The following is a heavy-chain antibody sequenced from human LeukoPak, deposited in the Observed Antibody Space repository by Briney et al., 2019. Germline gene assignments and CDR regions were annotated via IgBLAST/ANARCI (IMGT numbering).Heavy chain of an antibody. CDR3: ATETRQNDY. CDR2: IASDGYT. D-gene: IGHD1-14*01. CDR1: GFAFSSHG. J-gene: IGHJ4*02. V-gene: IGHV3-23*01. Sequence: GGSLRLSCLATGFAFSSHGMTWVRQPPGKGLEWVSAIASDGYTHYADSVRGRFIISRDNSKNTMYLHMNNVGVQDTALYYCATETRQNDYWGQGTMVTVSS.